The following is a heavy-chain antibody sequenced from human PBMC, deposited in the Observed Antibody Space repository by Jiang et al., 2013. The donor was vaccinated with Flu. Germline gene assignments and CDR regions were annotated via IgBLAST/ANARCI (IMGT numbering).Heavy chain of an antibody. CDR3: AKGDNWNDYNFFES. CDR2: LTGSGTTT. V-gene: IGHV3-23*01. D-gene: IGHD1-20*01. J-gene: IGHJ5*01. Sequence: VSALTGSGTTTYYADSMEGRFTIPRDNSKNTVYLHMTNLRADDTAVYYCAKGDNWNDYNFFESWGQGTLVTVSS.